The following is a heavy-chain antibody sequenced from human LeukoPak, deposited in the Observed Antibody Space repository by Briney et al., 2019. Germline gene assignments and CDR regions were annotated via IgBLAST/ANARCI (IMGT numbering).Heavy chain of an antibody. Sequence: GVSLRLSCAASGFTVSNNYMSWVRQAPGKGLEWVSCISSGSGYIYYADSVKGRFTVSRDNAKNSLYLQMSSLGAEDTAVYYCARAVAGTEFYFDYWGQGTLVTVSS. CDR3: ARAVAGTEFYFDY. D-gene: IGHD6-19*01. CDR1: GFTVSNNY. V-gene: IGHV3-21*01. J-gene: IGHJ4*02. CDR2: ISSGSGYI.